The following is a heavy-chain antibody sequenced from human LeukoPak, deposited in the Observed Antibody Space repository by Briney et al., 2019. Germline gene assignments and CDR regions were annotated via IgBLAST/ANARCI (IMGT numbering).Heavy chain of an antibody. V-gene: IGHV1-69*13. J-gene: IGHJ4*02. CDR2: IIPIFGTA. Sequence: SVKVSCKASGGTFSSYAISWVRQAPGQGLEWMGGIIPIFGTANYAQKFQGRVTITADESTSTAYMELSSLRSEDTAVYYCARGPYCSSTSCYPFDYWGQGTLVTVSS. CDR3: ARGPYCSSTSCYPFDY. D-gene: IGHD2-2*01. CDR1: GGTFSSYA.